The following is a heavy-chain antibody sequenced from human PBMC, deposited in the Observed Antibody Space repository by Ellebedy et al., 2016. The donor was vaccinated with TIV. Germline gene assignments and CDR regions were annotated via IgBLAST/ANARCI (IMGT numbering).Heavy chain of an antibody. CDR1: GGTFSSYA. V-gene: IGHV1-69*04. J-gene: IGHJ4*02. D-gene: IGHD3-22*01. CDR2: IIPILGIA. Sequence: AASVKVSCKASGGTFSSYAISWVRQAPGQGLEWMGRIIPILGIANYAQKFQGRVTITADKSTSTAYIELSSLRSEDKAVYYCAAASDYYDSSGYRGFDYWGQGTLVTVSS. CDR3: AAASDYYDSSGYRGFDY.